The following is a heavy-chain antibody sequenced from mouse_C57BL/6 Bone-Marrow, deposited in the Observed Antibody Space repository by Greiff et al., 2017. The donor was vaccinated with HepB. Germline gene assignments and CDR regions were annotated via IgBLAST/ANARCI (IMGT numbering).Heavy chain of an antibody. CDR1: GFTFSSYA. CDR3: TREFYYDYGGPFDY. CDR2: ISSGGDYI. Sequence: EVQGVESGEGLVKPGGSLKLSCAASGFTFSSYAMSWVRQTPEKRLEWVAYISSGGDYIYYADTVKGRFTISRDNARNTLYLQMSSLKSEDTAMYYCTREFYYDYGGPFDYWGQGTTLTVSS. J-gene: IGHJ2*01. D-gene: IGHD2-4*01. V-gene: IGHV5-9-1*02.